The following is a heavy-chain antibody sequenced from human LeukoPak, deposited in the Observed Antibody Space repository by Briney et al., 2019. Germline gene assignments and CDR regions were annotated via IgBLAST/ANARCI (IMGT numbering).Heavy chain of an antibody. D-gene: IGHD3-22*01. CDR1: GFTFSTYE. Sequence: PGGSLRLSCAASGFTFSTYEMNWVRQAPGKGLEWVSYISSSGSTIYYADSVKGRLTISRDNAENSLYLQMNSLRAEDTAIYYCVVITWDYWGQGTLVTVSS. V-gene: IGHV3-48*03. J-gene: IGHJ4*02. CDR2: ISSSGSTI. CDR3: VVITWDY.